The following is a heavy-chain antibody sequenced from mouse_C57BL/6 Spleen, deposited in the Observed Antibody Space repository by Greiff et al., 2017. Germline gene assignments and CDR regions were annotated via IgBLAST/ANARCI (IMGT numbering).Heavy chain of an antibody. CDR1: GFNIKDDY. J-gene: IGHJ4*01. D-gene: IGHD2-3*01. CDR3: TTPYEPWAMDY. Sequence: EVKLQESGAELVRPGASVKLSCTASGFNIKDDYMHWVKQRPEQGLEWIGWIDPENGDTEYASKFQGKATITADTSSNTAYLQLSSLTSEDTAVYYCTTPYEPWAMDYWGQGTSVTVSS. CDR2: IDPENGDT. V-gene: IGHV14-4*01.